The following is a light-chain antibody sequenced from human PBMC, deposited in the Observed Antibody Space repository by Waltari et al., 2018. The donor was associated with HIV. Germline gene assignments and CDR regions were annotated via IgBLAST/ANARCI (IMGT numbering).Light chain of an antibody. J-gene: IGLJ1*01. Sequence: SYVLTQPPSVSVAPGQTARITCGGNNIGRKRVHWYQQKPGQAPVLVVYDDSDRPSWVPERFSGSNSGNTATLTISRVEAGDEADYYCQVWDSSSDHHYVFGTGTKVTVL. CDR3: QVWDSSSDHHYV. V-gene: IGLV3-21*02. CDR1: NIGRKR. CDR2: DDS.